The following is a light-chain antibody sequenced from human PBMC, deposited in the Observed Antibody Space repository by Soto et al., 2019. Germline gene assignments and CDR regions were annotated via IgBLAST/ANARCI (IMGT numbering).Light chain of an antibody. V-gene: IGLV2-14*01. CDR2: DVS. J-gene: IGLJ1*01. Sequence: QSALTQPASVSGSPGQSITISCTGSSSDVGGYDYVSWYQQHPGKAPKLMIYDVSHRPSGVSDRFSGSKSGNTASLTISGLQAEDEDDYYCSSYTSSPSYVFGTGTKVTVL. CDR3: SSYTSSPSYV. CDR1: SSDVGGYDY.